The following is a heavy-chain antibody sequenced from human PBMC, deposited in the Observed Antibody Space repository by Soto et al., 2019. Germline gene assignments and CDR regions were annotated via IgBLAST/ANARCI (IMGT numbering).Heavy chain of an antibody. V-gene: IGHV3-66*01. CDR3: ARGSRDWHWYFDL. CDR2: IYSGGST. CDR1: GFTVSSNY. D-gene: IGHD2-21*01. Sequence: GGSLRLSCAASGFTVSSNYMSWVRQAPGKGLEWVSVIYSGGSTYYADSVKGRFTISRHNSKNTLYLQMNSLRAEDTAVYYCARGSRDWHWYFDLWGRGTLVTVSS. J-gene: IGHJ2*01.